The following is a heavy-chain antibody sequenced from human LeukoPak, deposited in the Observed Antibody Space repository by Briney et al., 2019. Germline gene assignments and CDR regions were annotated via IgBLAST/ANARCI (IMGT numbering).Heavy chain of an antibody. Sequence: SVKVSCKASGYSFTNFAINWVRQAPGQGLEWMGGIIPIFGTANYAQKFQGRVTITADESTSTAYMELSSLRSEDTAVYYCARHGDYVYYYYGMDVWGQGTTVTVSS. CDR1: GYSFTNFA. V-gene: IGHV1-69*13. D-gene: IGHD4-17*01. CDR3: ARHGDYVYYYYGMDV. J-gene: IGHJ6*02. CDR2: IIPIFGTA.